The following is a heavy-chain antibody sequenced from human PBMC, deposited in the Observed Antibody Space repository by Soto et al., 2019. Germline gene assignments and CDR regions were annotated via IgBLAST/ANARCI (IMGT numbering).Heavy chain of an antibody. CDR2: ISSSGSYI. CDR1: GFTFSSYS. D-gene: IGHD3-22*01. J-gene: IGHJ4*02. Sequence: EVQLVESGGGLVKPGGSLRLSCAASGFTFSSYSMNWVRQAPGKGLEWVSSISSSGSYIYYADSVKGRFTISRDNAKNPLYLQMNSLRADDTAVYYCARGTFYYDRHAYYGYWGQGTGVTGSS. V-gene: IGHV3-21*01. CDR3: ARGTFYYDRHAYYGY.